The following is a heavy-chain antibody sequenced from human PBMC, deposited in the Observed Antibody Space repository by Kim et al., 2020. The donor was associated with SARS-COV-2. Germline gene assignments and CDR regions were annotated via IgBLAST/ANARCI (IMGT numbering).Heavy chain of an antibody. D-gene: IGHD6-19*01. CDR2: ISWDGGST. J-gene: IGHJ4*02. Sequence: GGSLRLSCAASGFTFDDYTMHWVRQAPGKGLEWVSLISWDGGSTYYADSVKGRFTISRDNSKNSLYLQMNSLRTEDTAMYYCAKAIGGDSSGWSGFDYWGAGTLCTVSP. V-gene: IGHV3-43*01. CDR3: AKAIGGDSSGWSGFDY. CDR1: GFTFDDYT.